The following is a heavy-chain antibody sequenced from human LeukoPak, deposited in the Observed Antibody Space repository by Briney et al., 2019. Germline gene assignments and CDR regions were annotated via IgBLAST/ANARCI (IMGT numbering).Heavy chain of an antibody. CDR1: GGSISSYY. D-gene: IGHD2-21*02. Sequence: SETLSLTCTVSGGSISSYYWSWIRQPPGKGLEWIGYIYYSGSTNYNPSLKSRVTISVDTSKNQFSLKLSSVTAADTAVYYCARGGRYCGGDCYDFDYWGQGTLVTVSS. CDR2: IYYSGST. CDR3: ARGGRYCGGDCYDFDY. V-gene: IGHV4-59*01. J-gene: IGHJ4*02.